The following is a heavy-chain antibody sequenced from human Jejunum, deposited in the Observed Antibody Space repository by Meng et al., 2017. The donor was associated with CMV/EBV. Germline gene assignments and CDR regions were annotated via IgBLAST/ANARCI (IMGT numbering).Heavy chain of an antibody. CDR1: GFTFSIYG. CDR2: IYYDGSKK. J-gene: IGHJ4*02. V-gene: IGHV3-33*06. CDR3: AKAATNSSPDFFDY. D-gene: IGHD6-13*01. Sequence: GFTFSIYGMHWVRQAPGKGLEWVAVIYYDGSKKYYTDSVKGRFTISRDNSKNTLYLQMNSLRAEDTAVYYCAKAATNSSPDFFDYWGQGTLVTVSS.